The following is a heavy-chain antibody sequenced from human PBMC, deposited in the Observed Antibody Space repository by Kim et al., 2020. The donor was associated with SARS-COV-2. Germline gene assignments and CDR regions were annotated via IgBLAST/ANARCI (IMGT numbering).Heavy chain of an antibody. Sequence: LIYTSGSTNYNPSLKSRVTMSVDTSKNQFSLKLSSVTAADTAVYYCARDRLITMVRVVSYYYYG. D-gene: IGHD3-10*01. CDR3: ARDRLITMVRVVSYYYYG. V-gene: IGHV4-4*07. CDR2: IYTSGST. J-gene: IGHJ6*01.